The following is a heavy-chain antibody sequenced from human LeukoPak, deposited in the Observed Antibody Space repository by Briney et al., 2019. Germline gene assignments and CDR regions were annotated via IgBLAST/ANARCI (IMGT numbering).Heavy chain of an antibody. J-gene: IGHJ6*03. CDR1: GFTFSSYS. Sequence: GGSLRLSCAASGFTFSSYSMNWVRQAPGKGLERVSSISSSSSYIYYADSVKGRFTISRDNAKNSLYLQMNSLRAEDTAVYYCARREGIAARLHYYYYMDVWGKGTTVTVSS. V-gene: IGHV3-21*01. CDR3: ARREGIAARLHYYYYMDV. CDR2: ISSSSSYI. D-gene: IGHD6-6*01.